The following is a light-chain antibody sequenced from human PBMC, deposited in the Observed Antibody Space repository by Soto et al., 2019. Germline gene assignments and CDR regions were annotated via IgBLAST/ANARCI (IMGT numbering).Light chain of an antibody. J-gene: IGKJ1*01. Sequence: DIQMTQSPSTLSASVGDRVTITCRASQSISRWLAWYQQKPGTAPKLLIYDASSLESGVPSRFSGRGSGTQFTLTISSLQPDDFATYYCQQSYSTLTWTFGQGTKVDIK. CDR1: QSISRW. CDR2: DAS. V-gene: IGKV1-5*01. CDR3: QQSYSTLTWT.